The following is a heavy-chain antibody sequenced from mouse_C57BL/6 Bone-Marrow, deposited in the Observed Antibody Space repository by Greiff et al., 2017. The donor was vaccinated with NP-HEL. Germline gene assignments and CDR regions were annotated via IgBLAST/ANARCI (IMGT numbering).Heavy chain of an antibody. CDR2: ILPGSGST. Sequence: VKLQQSGAELMKPGASVKLSCKATGYTFPGYWIEWVKQRPGHGLEWIGEILPGSGSTNYNEKFKGKATFTADTSSNTAYMQLSSLTTEDSAIYYCARSPYYYGSRYYAMDYWGQGTSVTVSS. D-gene: IGHD1-1*01. V-gene: IGHV1-9*01. CDR1: GYTFPGYW. CDR3: ARSPYYYGSRYYAMDY. J-gene: IGHJ4*01.